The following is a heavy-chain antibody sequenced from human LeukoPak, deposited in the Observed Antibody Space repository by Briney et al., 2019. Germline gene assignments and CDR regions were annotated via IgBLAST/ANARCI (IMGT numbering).Heavy chain of an antibody. V-gene: IGHV4-61*02. D-gene: IGHD6-19*01. CDR2: IYTSGST. J-gene: IGHJ4*02. Sequence: SETLSLTCTVSGGSISSGSYYWSWIRQPAGKGLEWIGRIYTSGSTNYNPSLKSRVTLSVDTSKNQFSLKLSSVTAADTAVYYCARDPGYSSGWLDYWGQGTLVTVSS. CDR1: GGSISSGSYY. CDR3: ARDPGYSSGWLDY.